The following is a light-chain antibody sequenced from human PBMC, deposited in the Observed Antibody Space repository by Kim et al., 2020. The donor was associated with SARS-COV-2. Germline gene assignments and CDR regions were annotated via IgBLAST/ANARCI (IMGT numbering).Light chain of an antibody. CDR1: QSVNSY. CDR3: QQRSNWPPAWT. Sequence: EIVLTQSPATLSLSPGERATLSCRASQSVNSYLAWYQQKPGQAPRLLIYDASNRATGIPARFSGSGSGTDFTLTISRLEPEDFAVYYCQQRSNWPPAWTFGQGTKVDIK. CDR2: DAS. J-gene: IGKJ1*01. V-gene: IGKV3-11*01.